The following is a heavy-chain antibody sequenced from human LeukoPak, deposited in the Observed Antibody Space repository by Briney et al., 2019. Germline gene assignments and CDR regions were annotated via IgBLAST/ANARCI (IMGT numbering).Heavy chain of an antibody. D-gene: IGHD3-9*01. Sequence: SQTLSLSCTVSGGSISSGDYYWSWIRQPPGKGLEWIGYIYDSGSTYYNSSLKRRVTISVDTSKTQFSLKLSSVTAADTTAYYCARGVESDILTGYDPYFDYWGQGTLVTVSS. CDR3: ARGVESDILTGYDPYFDY. V-gene: IGHV4-30-4*01. CDR2: IYDSGST. CDR1: GGSISSGDYY. J-gene: IGHJ4*02.